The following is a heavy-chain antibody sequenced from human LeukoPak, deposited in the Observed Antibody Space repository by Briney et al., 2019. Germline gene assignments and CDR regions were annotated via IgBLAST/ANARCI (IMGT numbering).Heavy chain of an antibody. V-gene: IGHV4-4*07. CDR2: IYTSGST. Sequence: SETLSLTCTVSGGSISSYYWSWIRQPAGKGLEWIGRIYTSGSTNYNPSLKSRVTMSVDTSKNQFSLKLSSVTAADTAVYYCARSPSSSWPSYYYYYMDVWGKGTTVTVSS. D-gene: IGHD6-13*01. CDR3: ARSPSSSWPSYYYYYMDV. J-gene: IGHJ6*03. CDR1: GGSISSYY.